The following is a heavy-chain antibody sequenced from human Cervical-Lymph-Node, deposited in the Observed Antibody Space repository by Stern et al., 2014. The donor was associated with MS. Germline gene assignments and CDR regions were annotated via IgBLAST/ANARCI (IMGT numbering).Heavy chain of an antibody. D-gene: IGHD3-3*01. CDR2: IYYSGST. CDR1: GGSISSGGYY. CDR3: ARVSYDFWSGYYVFDY. Sequence: QVQLQESGPGLVKPSQTLSLTCTVSGGSISSGGYYWSWIRQHPGKGLEWIGYIYYSGSTYYNPSLKSRVTISVDTSKNQFSLKLSSVTAADTAVYYCARVSYDFWSGYYVFDYWGQGILVTVSS. V-gene: IGHV4-31*03. J-gene: IGHJ4*02.